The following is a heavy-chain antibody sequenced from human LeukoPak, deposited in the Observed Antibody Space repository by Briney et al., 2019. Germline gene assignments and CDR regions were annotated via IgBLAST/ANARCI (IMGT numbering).Heavy chain of an antibody. CDR1: GFTFSSYA. V-gene: IGHV3-64*01. CDR3: ARGPSSYFYMDV. Sequence: PGGSLRLSCAASGFTFSSYAMHWVRQAPGKGLEYVSAISSNGGSTYYANSVKGRFTISRDNSKNTLYLQMGSLRAEDMAVYYCARGPSSYFYMDVWGKGTTVTISS. J-gene: IGHJ6*03. CDR2: ISSNGGST.